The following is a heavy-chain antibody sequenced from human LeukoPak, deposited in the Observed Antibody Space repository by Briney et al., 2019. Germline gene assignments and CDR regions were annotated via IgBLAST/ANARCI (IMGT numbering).Heavy chain of an antibody. D-gene: IGHD3-22*01. CDR3: AKDRGWLVDY. Sequence: GGSLRLSCAASGFGFTSYAMSWVRQAPGKGLEWVSTISGSGGSTFYADSVKGRFTISRDNSKNTLYMQMNSLRVEDTAVYYCAKDRGWLVDYWGQGTLVTVSS. J-gene: IGHJ4*02. V-gene: IGHV3-23*01. CDR1: GFGFTSYA. CDR2: ISGSGGST.